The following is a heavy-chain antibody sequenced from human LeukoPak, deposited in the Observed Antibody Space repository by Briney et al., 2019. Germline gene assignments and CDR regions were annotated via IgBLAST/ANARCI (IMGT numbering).Heavy chain of an antibody. V-gene: IGHV1-3*01. CDR2: INAGNGNT. J-gene: IGHJ5*02. CDR1: GYTFTSYA. Sequence: GASVKVSCKASGYTFTSYAMHWVRQAPGQRLEWMGWINAGNGNTKYSQKFQGRVTITRDTSASTAYMELSSLRSEDTAVYYCARGRGYNWNCNGNWFDPWGQGTLVTVSS. D-gene: IGHD1-7*01. CDR3: ARGRGYNWNCNGNWFDP.